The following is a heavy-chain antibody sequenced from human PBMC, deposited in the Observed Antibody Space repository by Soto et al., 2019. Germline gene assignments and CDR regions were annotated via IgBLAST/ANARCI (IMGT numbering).Heavy chain of an antibody. CDR1: GFSLTSYG. CDR3: ARYDSSGYYWPYYYYGMDV. Sequence: GGSLRLSCAASGFSLTSYGMHWVRQAPGKGLEWVAVIWSDGSNKYNADSVKGRFTISRDTSKNTLFLQMNSLGAEDTAVYYCARYDSSGYYWPYYYYGMDVWGQGTTVTVSS. CDR2: IWSDGSNK. D-gene: IGHD3-22*01. J-gene: IGHJ6*02. V-gene: IGHV3-33*01.